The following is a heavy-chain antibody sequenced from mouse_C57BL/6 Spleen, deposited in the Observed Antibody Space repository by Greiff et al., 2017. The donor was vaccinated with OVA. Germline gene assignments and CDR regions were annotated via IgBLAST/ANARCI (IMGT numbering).Heavy chain of an antibody. CDR3: ARRGDYYAMDY. J-gene: IGHJ4*01. V-gene: IGHV1-52*01. Sequence: QVQLKQPGAELVRPGSSVKLSCKASGYTFTSYWMHWVKQRPIQGLEWIGNIDPSDSETHYNQKFKDKATLTVDKSSSTAYMQLSSLTSEDSAVYYCARRGDYYAMDYWGQGTSVTVSS. CDR1: GYTFTSYW. CDR2: IDPSDSET.